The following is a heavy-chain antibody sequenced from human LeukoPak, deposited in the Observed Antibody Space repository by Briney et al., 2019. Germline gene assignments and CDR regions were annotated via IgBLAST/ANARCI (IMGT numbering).Heavy chain of an antibody. V-gene: IGHV3-66*01. D-gene: IGHD3-16*01. CDR2: IYNNGST. CDR1: GFTVSSHY. CDR3: ARDRPDGGVGDFDH. Sequence: GGSLRLSCVASGFTVSSHYMSWVRQAPGKGLEWVSAIYNNGSTYYAGSVKGRFTISRDNSENTLYLQMNSLRAEDTAVYYCARDRPDGGVGDFDHWGQGTLVTVSS. J-gene: IGHJ4*02.